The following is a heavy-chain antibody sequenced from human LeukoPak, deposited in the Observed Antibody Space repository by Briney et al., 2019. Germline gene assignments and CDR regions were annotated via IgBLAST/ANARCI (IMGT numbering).Heavy chain of an antibody. Sequence: PGGSLSLSCAASGFTFNNAWMSWVRQAPGKGLEWVGRIKGKTDGETTDYATLVKGRFIISRDDSKDTLYLQMNSLKTEDTAVYYCIIEGYYVSGIYWGQGTLVTVSS. V-gene: IGHV3-15*01. CDR3: IIEGYYVSGIY. D-gene: IGHD3-10*01. CDR1: GFTFNNAW. J-gene: IGHJ4*02. CDR2: IKGKTDGETT.